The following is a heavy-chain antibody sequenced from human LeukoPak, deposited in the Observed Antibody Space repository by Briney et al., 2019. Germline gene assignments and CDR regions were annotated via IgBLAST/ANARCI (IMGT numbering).Heavy chain of an antibody. CDR3: AKDGRQGAYGV. CDR2: ISWDSSST. Sequence: GGSLRLSCVASGFTFDDFTTQWVRRRPGGGLEGVSLISWDSSSTYSTDSVKGRFTISRDNTKNSLYLKMNSLTTEDTAFYYCAKDGRQGAYGVWGQGTLVTVS. J-gene: IGHJ3*01. D-gene: IGHD2-21*01. V-gene: IGHV3-43*01. CDR1: GFTFDDFT.